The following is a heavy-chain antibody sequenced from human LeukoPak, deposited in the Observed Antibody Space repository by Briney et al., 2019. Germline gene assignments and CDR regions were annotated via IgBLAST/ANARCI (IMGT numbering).Heavy chain of an antibody. CDR2: ISAYSGNT. CDR3: ARGSRTTVLDY. Sequence: ASVKVSCKTSGDTFTSYGITWVRQAAGQGLEWMGWISAYSGNTNSAQKFQDRVTMTTDTSTSTAYMELRSLTSDDTAVYYCARGSRTTVLDYWGQGTLLTVSS. CDR1: GDTFTSYG. V-gene: IGHV1-18*01. D-gene: IGHD4-17*01. J-gene: IGHJ4*02.